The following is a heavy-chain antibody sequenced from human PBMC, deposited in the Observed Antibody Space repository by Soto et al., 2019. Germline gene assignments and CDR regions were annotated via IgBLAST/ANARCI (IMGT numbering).Heavy chain of an antibody. CDR3: ARDPSLAHYYFDY. CDR1: GYTFTSYA. CDR2: INAGNGNT. J-gene: IGHJ4*02. V-gene: IGHV1-3*01. Sequence: QVQLVQSGAEVKKPGASVKVSCKASGYTFTSYAMHWVRQAPGQRLEWMGWINAGNGNTKYSQKFQGRVTITRDTSASTAYMELSSLRSEDTAVYYCARDPSLAHYYFDYWGQGTLVTVSS.